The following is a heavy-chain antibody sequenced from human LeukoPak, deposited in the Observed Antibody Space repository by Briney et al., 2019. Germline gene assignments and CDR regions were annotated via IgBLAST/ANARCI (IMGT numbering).Heavy chain of an antibody. CDR2: ISAYNGNT. CDR1: GYTFTSYG. V-gene: IGHV1-18*01. Sequence: ASVKVSCKASGYTFTSYGINWVRQAPGQGLEWMGWISAYNGNTNYAQKLQGRVTTTTDTSTSTAYMELRSLRSDDTAVYYCAREDLGQAINDYWGQGTLVTVSS. CDR3: AREDLGQAINDY. D-gene: IGHD2-21*01. J-gene: IGHJ4*02.